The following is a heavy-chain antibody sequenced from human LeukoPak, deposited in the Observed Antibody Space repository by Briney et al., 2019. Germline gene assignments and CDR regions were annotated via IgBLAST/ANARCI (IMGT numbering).Heavy chain of an antibody. V-gene: IGHV1-2*02. D-gene: IGHD6-19*01. CDR2: INPNSGGT. CDR3: ARGVAVAGTKDAFDI. J-gene: IGHJ3*02. CDR1: GYTFTGYY. Sequence: GASVKVSCKASGYTFTGYYMHWVRQAPGQGLEWMGWINPNSGGTNYAQKFQGRVTMTRDTSISTAYMELNRLRSDDTAVYYCARGVAVAGTKDAFDIWGQGTMVTVSS.